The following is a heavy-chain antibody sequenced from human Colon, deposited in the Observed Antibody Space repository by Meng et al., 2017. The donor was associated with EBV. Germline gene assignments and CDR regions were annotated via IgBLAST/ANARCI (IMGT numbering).Heavy chain of an antibody. Sequence: ELKEWVPVVVKHSVALSLTCSGSAGSISISSYYWGWIRQHQGKGLEWIGSIYYNGSTYYNPSLKSRVTISVDTSKNQFSLKLNSVTAADTAVYYCARRRYYYGSGSYHSYYFDYWGQGALVTVSS. CDR1: AGSISISSYY. J-gene: IGHJ4*02. CDR3: ARRRYYYGSGSYHSYYFDY. CDR2: IYYNGST. D-gene: IGHD3-10*01. V-gene: IGHV4-39*01.